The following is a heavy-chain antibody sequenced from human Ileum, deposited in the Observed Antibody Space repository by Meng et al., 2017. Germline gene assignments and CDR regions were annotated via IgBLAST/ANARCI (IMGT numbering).Heavy chain of an antibody. CDR3: ARGHYDKYFDS. V-gene: IGHV4-61*01. CDR2: MYFSGST. Sequence: QVQGKGSGQGLVSDSEHLCRTCTISGGTVNTGSYYWSWIRQPSGKGLEWIGYMYFSGSTKYNASLKSRVSISVDTSKKQFSLNLTSVTAADTAVYYCARGHYDKYFDSWGQGTLVTVSS. J-gene: IGHJ4*02. D-gene: IGHD3-22*01. CDR1: GGTVNTGSYY.